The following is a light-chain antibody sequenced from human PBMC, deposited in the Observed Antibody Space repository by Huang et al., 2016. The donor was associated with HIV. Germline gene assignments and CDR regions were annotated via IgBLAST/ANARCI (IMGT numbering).Light chain of an antibody. V-gene: IGKV3-15*01. J-gene: IGKJ2*01. Sequence: DTVMTQTPATLCVSPGARATLSCRASESVGSKLAWFQQKPGQAPRLLIDGAATRATGIPARFSGSGSGTEFTRTSSSLQSEDFAVYYCQQYNNWPYTCGQGTRLEIK. CDR1: ESVGSK. CDR3: QQYNNWPYT. CDR2: GAA.